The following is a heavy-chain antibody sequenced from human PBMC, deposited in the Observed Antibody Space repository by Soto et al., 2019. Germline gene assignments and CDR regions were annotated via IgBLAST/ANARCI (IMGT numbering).Heavy chain of an antibody. V-gene: IGHV4-34*01. Sequence: SETLSLTCALYGGSFSGYYWRWIRKPPGQWLEWIGEINHSGSTNYNPSLKSRVTISVDTSKNQFSLKLSSVTAADTAVYYCARGPDYVWGSYRYTGVDYWGQGTLVTVS. CDR1: GGSFSGYY. CDR3: ARGPDYVWGSYRYTGVDY. CDR2: INHSGST. J-gene: IGHJ4*02. D-gene: IGHD3-16*02.